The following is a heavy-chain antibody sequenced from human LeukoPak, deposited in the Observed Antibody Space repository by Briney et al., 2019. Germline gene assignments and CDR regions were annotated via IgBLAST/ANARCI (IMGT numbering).Heavy chain of an antibody. CDR1: GFTFSSND. D-gene: IGHD3-10*01. J-gene: IGHJ3*02. V-gene: IGHV3-48*01. CDR2: ISSSSSTI. CDR3: SASSGSYTIDAFDI. Sequence: PGGSLRLSCAASGFTFSSNDMTWVRQAPGKGLEWVSYISSSSSTIYYADSVKGRFTISRDNAKNSLYLQMNSLRAEDTAVYYCSASSGSYTIDAFDIWGQGTMVTVSS.